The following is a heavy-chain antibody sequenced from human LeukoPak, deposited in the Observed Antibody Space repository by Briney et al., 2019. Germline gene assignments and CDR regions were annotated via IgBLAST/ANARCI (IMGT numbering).Heavy chain of an antibody. Sequence: GGSLRLSCAASGFTFNDYAMHWVRQAPGKGLEWLSAISGGGGRTFYADSVKSRFTISRDNSKNMLYLQMNSLRADDTAVYYFGKDGDQYRSGPEFVPRGEGVLVTVSA. V-gene: IGHV3-23*01. CDR2: ISGGGGRT. CDR3: GKDGDQYRSGPEFVP. D-gene: IGHD6-19*01. CDR1: GFTFNDYA. J-gene: IGHJ5*02.